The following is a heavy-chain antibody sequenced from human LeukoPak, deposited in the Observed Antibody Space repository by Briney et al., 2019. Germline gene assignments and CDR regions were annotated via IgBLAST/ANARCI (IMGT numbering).Heavy chain of an antibody. V-gene: IGHV3-23*01. D-gene: IGHD1-26*01. Sequence: GGSLRLSCAASGFTFSSYAMSWGRQAPGKGLEWVSAISGSGVSTYYADSVKGRFILSRDNSKTALYLQMNSLRAEDMALYYCAKDIGDDSGSYGYYFDYWGQGTLVTVSS. CDR3: AKDIGDDSGSYGYYFDY. J-gene: IGHJ4*02. CDR1: GFTFSSYA. CDR2: ISGSGVST.